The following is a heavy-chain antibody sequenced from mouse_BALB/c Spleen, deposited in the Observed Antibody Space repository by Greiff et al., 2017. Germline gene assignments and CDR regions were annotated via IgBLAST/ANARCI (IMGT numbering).Heavy chain of an antibody. CDR2: INSNGGST. Sequence: EVHLVESGGGLVQPGGSLKLSCAASGFTFSSYGMSWVRQTPDKRLELVATINSNGGSTYYPDSVKGRFTISRDNAKNTLYLQMSSLKSEDTAMYYCARDRYYYGSSYDAYWGQGTLVTVSA. J-gene: IGHJ3*01. CDR3: ARDRYYYGSSYDAY. D-gene: IGHD1-1*01. V-gene: IGHV5-6-3*01. CDR1: GFTFSSYG.